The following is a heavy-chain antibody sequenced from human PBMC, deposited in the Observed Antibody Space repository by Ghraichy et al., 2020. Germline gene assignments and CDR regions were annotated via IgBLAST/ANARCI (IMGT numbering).Heavy chain of an antibody. J-gene: IGHJ3*02. Sequence: GSLRLSCAASGFTVSSNYMSWVRQAPGKGLEWVSVIYSGGSTYYADSVKGRFTISRDNSKNTLYLQMNSLRAEDTAVYYCARALAYDSSGYYYEGAGAFDIWGQGTMVTVSS. CDR3: ARALAYDSSGYYYEGAGAFDI. V-gene: IGHV3-66*02. D-gene: IGHD3-22*01. CDR1: GFTVSSNY. CDR2: IYSGGST.